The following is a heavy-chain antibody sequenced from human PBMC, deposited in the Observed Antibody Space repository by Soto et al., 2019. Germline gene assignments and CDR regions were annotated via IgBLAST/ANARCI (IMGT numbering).Heavy chain of an antibody. J-gene: IGHJ6*02. CDR1: GDSVSSNSAA. V-gene: IGHV6-1*01. CDR3: XXXMDEVFGEPPPSYYYYGMDV. Sequence: TLSLTCAISGDSVSSNSAAWNWIRQSPSRGLEWLGRTYYRSKWYNDYAVSVKSRITINPDTSKNQFSLQLNSVTPEDTAVXXXXXXMDEVFGEPPPSYYYYGMDVWGQGTTVTVSS. CDR2: TYYRSKWYN. D-gene: IGHD3-10*02.